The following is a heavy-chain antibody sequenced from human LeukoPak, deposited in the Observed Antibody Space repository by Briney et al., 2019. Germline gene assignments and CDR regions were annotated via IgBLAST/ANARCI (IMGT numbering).Heavy chain of an antibody. CDR3: ARDPGGSYYGGLDY. CDR2: IYTSGST. Sequence: SQTLSLTCTVSGGSISSGGYYWSWIRQPAGKGLEWIGRIYTSGSTNYNPSLKSRVTMSVDTSKNQFSLKLSSVTAADTAVYYCARDPGGSYYGGLDYWGQGTLVTVSS. D-gene: IGHD1-26*01. J-gene: IGHJ4*02. V-gene: IGHV4-61*02. CDR1: GGSISSGGYY.